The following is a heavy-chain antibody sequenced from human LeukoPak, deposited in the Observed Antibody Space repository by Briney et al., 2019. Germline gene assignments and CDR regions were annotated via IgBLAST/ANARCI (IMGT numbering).Heavy chain of an antibody. J-gene: IGHJ6*02. V-gene: IGHV1-69*10. Sequence: GASVKVSFKASGGTFSIYAISWVRQAPGQGDEWMGRIIPIFGIANYAQKFQGRVTITADKSTSTAYMELSSLRSEDTAVYYCARERYYYGMDVWGQGTTVTVSS. CDR1: GGTFSIYA. CDR2: IIPIFGIA. CDR3: ARERYYYGMDV.